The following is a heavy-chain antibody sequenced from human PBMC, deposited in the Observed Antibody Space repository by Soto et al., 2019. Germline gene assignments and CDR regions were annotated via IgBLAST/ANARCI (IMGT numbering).Heavy chain of an antibody. CDR1: GGSISSSSYY. Sequence: PSETLSLTCTVSGGSISSSSYYWGWIRQPPGKGLEWIGSIFYSGSTYYNPSLKSRVTISVDTSKNQFSLKLRSVTAADTAVYYCARDSGYGDPFDYWGQGTLVTVSS. J-gene: IGHJ4*02. CDR3: ARDSGYGDPFDY. V-gene: IGHV4-39*07. CDR2: IFYSGST. D-gene: IGHD4-17*01.